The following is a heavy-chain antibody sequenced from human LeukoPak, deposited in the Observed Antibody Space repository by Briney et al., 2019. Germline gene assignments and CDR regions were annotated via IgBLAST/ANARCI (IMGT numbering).Heavy chain of an antibody. CDR2: IIPIFGTA. D-gene: IGHD6-13*01. V-gene: IGHV1-69*05. CDR3: AREDSSSWYAYFDY. CDR1: GGTFSSYA. J-gene: IGHJ4*02. Sequence: RASVKVSCKASGGTFSSYAISWVRQAPGQGLEWMGGIIPIFGTANYAQKFQGRVTITTDESTGTAYMELSSLRSEDTAVYYCAREDSSSWYAYFDYWGQGTLVTVSS.